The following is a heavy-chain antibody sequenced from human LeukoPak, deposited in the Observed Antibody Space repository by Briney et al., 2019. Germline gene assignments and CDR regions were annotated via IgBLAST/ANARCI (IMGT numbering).Heavy chain of an antibody. CDR3: ARAMTFSNWFDP. Sequence: SQTLSLTCTVSGGSISSGGYYWSWIRQHPGKGLEWIGYIYYSGSPYYNPSLKSRLTISVDTSKNQFSLKLSSVTAADTAVYYCARAMTFSNWFDPWGQGTLVTVSS. CDR2: IYYSGSP. V-gene: IGHV4-31*03. D-gene: IGHD2-2*01. CDR1: GGSISSGGYY. J-gene: IGHJ5*02.